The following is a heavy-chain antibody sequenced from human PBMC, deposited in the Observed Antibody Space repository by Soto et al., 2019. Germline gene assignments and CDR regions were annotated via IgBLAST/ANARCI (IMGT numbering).Heavy chain of an antibody. CDR1: GYTFTSYD. D-gene: IGHD4-17*01. V-gene: IGHV1-8*01. CDR2: MNPNSGNT. CDR3: ARGLKSVDYPGGSAP. J-gene: IGHJ5*02. Sequence: QVQLVQSGAEVKKPGASVKVSCKASGYTFTSYDINWVRQATGQGLEYLGWMNPNSGNTGYVQKFQGRVTMTRNTPIRTANRGRASLRSGDTPVYYCARGLKSVDYPGGSAPWGQGPWSPSPQ.